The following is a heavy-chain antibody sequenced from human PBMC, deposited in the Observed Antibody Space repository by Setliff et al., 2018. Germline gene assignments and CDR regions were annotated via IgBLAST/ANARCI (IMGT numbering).Heavy chain of an antibody. CDR1: GYIFTDYY. CDR2: INPNSGGT. CDR3: ARVATLIRGVTVNWFDP. D-gene: IGHD3-10*01. J-gene: IGHJ5*02. Sequence: ASVKVSCKASGYIFTDYYMHWVRQAPGQELGWMGRINPNSGGTNYAQKFQGRVTMTRDTSISTAYMELSSLRSDDTAVYYCARVATLIRGVTVNWFDPWGQGTLVTVSS. V-gene: IGHV1-2*06.